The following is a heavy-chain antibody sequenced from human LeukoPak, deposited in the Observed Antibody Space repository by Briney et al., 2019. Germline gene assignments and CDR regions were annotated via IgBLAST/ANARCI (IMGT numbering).Heavy chain of an antibody. D-gene: IGHD2-15*01. CDR1: GGTFISYA. CDR2: IIPIFGTA. V-gene: IGHV1-69*05. CDR3: ARQGWRPYYYYYMDV. Sequence: ASVKVSCKASGGTFISYAISWVRQAPGQGLEWMGRIIPIFGTANYAQKFQGRVTITTDESTSTAYMELSSLRSEDTAVYYCARQGWRPYYYYYMDVWGKGTTVTVSS. J-gene: IGHJ6*03.